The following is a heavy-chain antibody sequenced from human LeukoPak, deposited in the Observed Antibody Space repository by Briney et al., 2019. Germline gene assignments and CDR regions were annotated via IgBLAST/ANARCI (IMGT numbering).Heavy chain of an antibody. CDR1: GFPFSTYA. V-gene: IGHV3-23*01. CDR3: VRSLDY. CDR2: ITGSGGFT. J-gene: IGHJ4*02. Sequence: GGSLRLSCAASGFPFSTYAMNWVRQAPGKGLEWVSAITGSGGFTQYADSVKGRFTISRDNSKNTVYLQMNSLRVEDTALYYCVRSLDYWGQGTLVTVSS.